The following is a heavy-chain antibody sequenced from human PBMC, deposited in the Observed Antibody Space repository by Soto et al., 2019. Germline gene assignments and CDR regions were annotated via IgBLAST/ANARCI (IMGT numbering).Heavy chain of an antibody. J-gene: IGHJ4*02. CDR1: GFIFDDYA. Sequence: EVQLVESGGGLVQPGRSLRLSCAASGFIFDDYAMHWVRQAPGKGLEWVAGISWNSGSLMYMGSVKGRFTISRDNAKNSLYLLMNSLRAEDTALYYCTKGAQYDILTGYYDFWGQGTLVTVSS. CDR3: TKGAQYDILTGYYDF. V-gene: IGHV3-9*01. D-gene: IGHD3-9*01. CDR2: ISWNSGSL.